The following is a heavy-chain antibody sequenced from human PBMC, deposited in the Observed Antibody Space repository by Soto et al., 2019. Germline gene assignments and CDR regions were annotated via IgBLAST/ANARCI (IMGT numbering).Heavy chain of an antibody. V-gene: IGHV3-30*18. CDR2: ISYDGSDK. Sequence: QVQLEESGGGVVQPGKSLRLSCAASAFTFSTFAMHWVRQAPGKGLEWVAVISYDGSDKHYAASVKGRFTISRDNSKNTLYLQMSGLSAADTAQQYCAKDGYREHGVFTCYPYGMDDWCQ. CDR3: AKDGYREHGVFTCYPYGMDD. CDR1: AFTFSTFA. D-gene: IGHD5-12*01. J-gene: IGHJ6*02.